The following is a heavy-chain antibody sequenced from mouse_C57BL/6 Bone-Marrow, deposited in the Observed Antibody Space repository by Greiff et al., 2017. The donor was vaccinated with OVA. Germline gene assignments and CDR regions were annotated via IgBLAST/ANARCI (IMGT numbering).Heavy chain of an antibody. V-gene: IGHV5-12*01. Sequence: EVQLEESGGGLVQPGGSLKLSCAASGYTFSDYYMHWVRQTPEKRLEWVGYISTGGGSTYYTDTVKGRSTISRDNAKNTLNLQMSRLKSEDTAIYYRTRKSASGYGVAYWGQGTLVTVSA. J-gene: IGHJ3*01. CDR1: GYTFSDYY. D-gene: IGHD1-1*01. CDR2: ISTGGGST. CDR3: TRKSASGYGVAY.